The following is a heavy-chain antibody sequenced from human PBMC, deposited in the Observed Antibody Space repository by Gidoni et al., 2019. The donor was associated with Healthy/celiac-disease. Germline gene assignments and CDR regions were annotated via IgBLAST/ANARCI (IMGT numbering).Heavy chain of an antibody. CDR1: GGSISSSSYY. CDR3: ARRAHYGDYLYYFDY. D-gene: IGHD4-17*01. V-gene: IGHV4-39*01. J-gene: IGHJ4*02. Sequence: QLQLQESGPGLVKPSETLSLTCTVSGGSISSSSYYWGWIRQPPGKGLEWIGSIYYSGSTYYNPSLKSRVTISVDTSKNQFSLKLSSVTAADTAVYYCARRAHYGDYLYYFDYWGQGTLVTVSS. CDR2: IYYSGST.